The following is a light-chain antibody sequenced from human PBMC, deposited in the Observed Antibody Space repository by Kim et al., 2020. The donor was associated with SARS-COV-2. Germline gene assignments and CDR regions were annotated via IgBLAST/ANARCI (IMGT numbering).Light chain of an antibody. CDR2: QNN. V-gene: IGLV1-47*01. Sequence: GPRVTMSCSGSSSNIGSNFVYWYQQFPGTAPKLLIYQNNQRPSGVPDRFSGSKSGTSASLAISGLRSEDEAHYYCAAWDDSLSGGVFGGGTQLTVL. CDR1: SSNIGSNF. J-gene: IGLJ3*02. CDR3: AAWDDSLSGGV.